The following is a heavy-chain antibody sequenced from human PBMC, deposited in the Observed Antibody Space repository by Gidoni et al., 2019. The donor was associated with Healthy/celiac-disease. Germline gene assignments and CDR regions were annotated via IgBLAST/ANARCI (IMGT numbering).Heavy chain of an antibody. CDR1: GYTFTSYY. CDR2: INPSGGST. J-gene: IGHJ6*02. Sequence: QVQLVQSGAEVKKPGASVKVSCKASGYTFTSYYMHWVRQAPGQGLEWMGIINPSGGSTSYAQKFQGRVTMTRDTSTSTVYMELSSLRSEDTAVYYCAREGIAAAGTLIGMDVWGQGTTVTVSS. CDR3: AREGIAAAGTLIGMDV. D-gene: IGHD6-13*01. V-gene: IGHV1-46*03.